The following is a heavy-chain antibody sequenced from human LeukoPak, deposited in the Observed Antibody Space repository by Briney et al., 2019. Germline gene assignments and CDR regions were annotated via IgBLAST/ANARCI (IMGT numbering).Heavy chain of an antibody. D-gene: IGHD6-13*01. Sequence: GGSLRLSCAASGFTFSSYDMHWVRQATGKGLEWVSAIDTAGDTYYPGSVKGRFTISRENARNSLYLQMSSLRAGDTAVYYCARDSTIAAAVAGENYYMDVWGKGTTVTVSS. CDR3: ARDSTIAAAVAGENYYMDV. J-gene: IGHJ6*03. V-gene: IGHV3-13*01. CDR1: GFTFSSYD. CDR2: IDTAGDT.